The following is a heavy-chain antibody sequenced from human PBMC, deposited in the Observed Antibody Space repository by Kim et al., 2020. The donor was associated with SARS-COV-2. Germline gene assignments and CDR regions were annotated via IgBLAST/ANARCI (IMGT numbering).Heavy chain of an antibody. J-gene: IGHJ5*02. CDR2: IKSNTDGGTR. CDR3: ATSSFDR. Sequence: GGSLRLSCAASGFSFTNAWMSWVRQAPGKGLEWVGRIKSNTDGGTRDYAAPVKGRFTFSRDDSKNTVYLQMNSLKIEDTALYYCATSSFDRWGQGTVV. CDR1: GFSFTNAW. V-gene: IGHV3-15*01.